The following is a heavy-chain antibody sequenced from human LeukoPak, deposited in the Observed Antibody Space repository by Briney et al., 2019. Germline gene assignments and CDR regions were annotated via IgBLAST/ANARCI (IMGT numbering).Heavy chain of an antibody. CDR1: GGSISNSSFY. D-gene: IGHD3-9*01. V-gene: IGHV4-39*07. CDR2: IYYKGYT. J-gene: IGHJ5*02. CDR3: ARDRGYYDILTGYYTGYFDP. Sequence: PSETLSLTCTVSGGSISNSSFYWGWIRQPPGKGLEWIGTIYYKGYTFYNSSLKSRVILSVDTSKNQFSLKVISVTAADTAVYYCARDRGYYDILTGYYTGYFDPWGQGTLVTVSS.